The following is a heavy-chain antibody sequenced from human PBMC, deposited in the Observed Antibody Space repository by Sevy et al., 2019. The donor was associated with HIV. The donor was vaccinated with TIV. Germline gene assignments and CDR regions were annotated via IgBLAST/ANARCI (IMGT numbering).Heavy chain of an antibody. CDR3: AREGCTKPHDY. J-gene: IGHJ4*02. D-gene: IGHD2-8*01. Sequence: GGSLRLSCAASGFTFSKYSMSWVRQPPGKGLEWVSTLSFGCGEINYADSVKGRFTISRHNSKSSGYLQMNNLRPEDTAVYYCAREGCTKPHDYWGQGTLVTVSS. CDR2: LSFGCGEI. CDR1: GFTFSKYS. V-gene: IGHV3-23*01.